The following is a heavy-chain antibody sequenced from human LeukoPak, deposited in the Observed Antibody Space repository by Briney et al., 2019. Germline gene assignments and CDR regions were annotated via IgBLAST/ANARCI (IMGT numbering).Heavy chain of an antibody. J-gene: IGHJ5*02. V-gene: IGHV3-74*01. Sequence: PGGSLRLSCAASGFTFSNYWMHWVRQAPGKGLVWVSRINSDGINTSYADSVKGRFTISRDNAKNSLYLQMNSLRAEDTAVYYCASGGAYYYDSSGYSLPWGQGTLVTVSS. D-gene: IGHD3-22*01. CDR1: GFTFSNYW. CDR3: ASGGAYYYDSSGYSLP. CDR2: INSDGINT.